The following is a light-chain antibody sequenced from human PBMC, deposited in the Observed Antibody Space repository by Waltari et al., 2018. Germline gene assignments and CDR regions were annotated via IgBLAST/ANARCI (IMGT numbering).Light chain of an antibody. V-gene: IGLV2-14*03. CDR1: RRHIGDYNY. J-gene: IGLJ2*01. CDR3: SSYRSTISVV. CDR2: DVT. Sequence: QSALTQPASVSGSPGQSITISCTGTRRHIGDYNYVSWYQQHPGKAPKLIIFDVTNRPSGVSDRFSGSKSGNTASLTISALQAEDEGDYYCSSYRSTISVVFGGGTKVTVL.